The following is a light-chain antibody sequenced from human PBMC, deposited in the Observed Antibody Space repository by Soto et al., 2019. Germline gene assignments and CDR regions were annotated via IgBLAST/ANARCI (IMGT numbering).Light chain of an antibody. J-gene: IGKJ1*01. V-gene: IGKV3-20*01. CDR2: GAS. CDR1: QSVSSSY. Sequence: IVLTQSPGTLSLSPIERSTLSCGASQSVSSSYLAWYQQKPGQAPRLLIYGASSRATGIPDRFSGSGSGTDFTLTISRLEPEDFAVYYCQQYGSSPQTFGQGTKVDIK. CDR3: QQYGSSPQT.